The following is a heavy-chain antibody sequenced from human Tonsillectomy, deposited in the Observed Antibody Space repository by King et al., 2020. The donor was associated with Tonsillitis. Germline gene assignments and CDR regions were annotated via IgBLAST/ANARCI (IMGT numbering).Heavy chain of an antibody. CDR1: GFTFSSYG. V-gene: IGHV3-30*18. Sequence: VQLVESGGGVVQPGRSLRLSCAASGFTFSSYGMHWVRQAPGKGLEWVAVISYDGSNKYYADSVKGRFTISRDNSKNTLYLQMNSLRAEDTAVYYCAKERGPRGGRFDYWGQGTLVTVSS. J-gene: IGHJ4*02. CDR3: AKERGPRGGRFDY. D-gene: IGHD3-10*01. CDR2: ISYDGSNK.